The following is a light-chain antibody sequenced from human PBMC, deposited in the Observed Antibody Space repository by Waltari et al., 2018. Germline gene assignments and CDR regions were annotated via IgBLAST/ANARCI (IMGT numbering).Light chain of an antibody. CDR3: NSYTGSSSWV. V-gene: IGLV2-14*03. J-gene: IGLJ3*02. CDR1: TSPVGFYNY. Sequence: QSALTQPASVSGSPGQPLTISCTGTTSPVGFYNYGSWYQQYPVKAPKLIIYDVFQRPSGVSNRFSGSKSGNTASLTISGLQTEDEGDYYCNSYTGSSSWVFGGGTKLTVL. CDR2: DVF.